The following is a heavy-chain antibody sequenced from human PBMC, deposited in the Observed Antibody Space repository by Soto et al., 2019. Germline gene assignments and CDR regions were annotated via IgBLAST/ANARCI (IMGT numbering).Heavy chain of an antibody. CDR2: ISAYNGNT. CDR3: AYHRFLEWLGPFDP. V-gene: IGHV1-18*01. D-gene: IGHD3-3*01. CDR1: GYTFTSYG. J-gene: IGHJ5*02. Sequence: VSCKASGYTFTSYGISWGRQSPGQGLEWMGWISAYNGNTNYAQKLQGRVTMTTDTSTSTAYMELRSLRYDDTAVYYCAYHRFLEWLGPFDPWGQGTLVTVSS.